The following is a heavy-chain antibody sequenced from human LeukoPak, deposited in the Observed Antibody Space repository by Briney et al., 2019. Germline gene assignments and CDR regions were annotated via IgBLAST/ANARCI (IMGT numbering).Heavy chain of an antibody. CDR1: GGSISSGGYY. CDR3: ARWFYYGPASFDC. CDR2: IYTSGST. Sequence: SETLSLTCTVSGGSISSGGYYWSWIRQPAGKGLEWIGRIYTSGSTNYNPSLKSRVTISVDTSKNQFSLKLSSVTAADTAVYSCARWFYYGPASFDCWGQGTLVTVSS. J-gene: IGHJ4*02. V-gene: IGHV4-61*02. D-gene: IGHD3-10*01.